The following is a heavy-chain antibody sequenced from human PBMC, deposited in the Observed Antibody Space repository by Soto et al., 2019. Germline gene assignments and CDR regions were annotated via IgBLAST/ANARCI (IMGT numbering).Heavy chain of an antibody. CDR2: IWYDGSNK. J-gene: IGHJ4*02. CDR1: GFTFSSYG. D-gene: IGHD4-4*01. CDR3: AHNRDGYSYYFDY. Sequence: QVQLVESGGGVVQPGRSLRLSCAASGFTFSSYGMHWVRQAPGKGLEWVAVIWYDGSNKYYADSVKGRFTISRDNSKNTLYLQMNSLRAEDTAVYYCAHNRDGYSYYFDYWGQGTLVTVSS. V-gene: IGHV3-33*01.